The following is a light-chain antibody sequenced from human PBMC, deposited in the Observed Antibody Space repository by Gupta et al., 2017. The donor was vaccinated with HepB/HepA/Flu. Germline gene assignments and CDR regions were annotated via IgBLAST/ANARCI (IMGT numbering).Light chain of an antibody. CDR1: QSISSW. CDR3: QQYNS. CDR2: KAS. J-gene: IGKJ1*01. Sequence: DIQMTQSPSTLSASVGDRVTITCRASQSISSWLAWYQQKPGKAPKLLIYKASSLESGVPSRFSGSGSGTEFTLTISSLQPDDFATYYCQQYNSFGQGTKVEIK. V-gene: IGKV1-5*03.